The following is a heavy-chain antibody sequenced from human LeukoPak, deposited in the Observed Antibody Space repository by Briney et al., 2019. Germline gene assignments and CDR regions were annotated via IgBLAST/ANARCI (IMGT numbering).Heavy chain of an antibody. D-gene: IGHD3-22*01. CDR3: ARGWLSTPEFDL. V-gene: IGHV3-7*03. J-gene: IGHJ4*02. Sequence: GGSLRLSCAASGFTFINAWMSWVRQAPGKGLEWVANINQDGNSQNYVDSVRGRFTISKDNAKNSVYLQMNTLRAEDTALYYCARGWLSTPEFDLCGQGTLVTVSS. CDR1: GFTFINAW. CDR2: INQDGNSQ.